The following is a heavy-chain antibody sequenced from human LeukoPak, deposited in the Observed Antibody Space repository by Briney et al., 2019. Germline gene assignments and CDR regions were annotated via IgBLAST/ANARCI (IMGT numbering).Heavy chain of an antibody. D-gene: IGHD2-2*01. CDR3: ARDVEYCSSTTCYGGGPSHFDY. CDR2: INPSTSST. CDR1: GYTFTNYY. V-gene: IGHV1-46*01. Sequence: ASVKVSCKASGYTFTNYYIHWVRQAPGQGLEWMGIINPSTSSTTYAQKFQGRVTMTRDTSTNTVYMELSSLRFEDTAVYYCARDVEYCSSTTCYGGGPSHFDYWGQGTLVTVSS. J-gene: IGHJ4*02.